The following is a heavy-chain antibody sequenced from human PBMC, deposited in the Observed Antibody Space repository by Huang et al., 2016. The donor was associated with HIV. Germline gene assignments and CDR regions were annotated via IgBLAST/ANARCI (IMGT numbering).Heavy chain of an antibody. V-gene: IGHV4-39*01. D-gene: IGHD6-13*01. J-gene: IGHJ4*02. CDR3: ARLGEAAGT. CDR2: IYYSGNT. Sequence: QLQLQESGAGLVKPSETLSLTCTVAGGSISNSNYYWGWLRQPPGKGLEWNGNIYYSGNTSYSPSLGGRATISMDTSKNQFSLNLGSVTAADTAVYFCARLGEAAGTWGQGTLVTVSS. CDR1: GGSISNSNYY.